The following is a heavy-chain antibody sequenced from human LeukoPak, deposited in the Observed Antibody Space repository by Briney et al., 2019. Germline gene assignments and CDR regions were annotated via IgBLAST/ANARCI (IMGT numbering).Heavy chain of an antibody. D-gene: IGHD3-22*01. J-gene: IGHJ6*03. V-gene: IGHV1-69*05. Sequence: GASVKVSCKASGYTFTSYYMHWVRQAPGQGLEWMGGIIPIFGTANYAQKFQGRVTITTDESTSTAYMELSSLRSEDTAVYYCARGYDSSGSHYYYYMDVWGKGTTVTVSS. CDR1: GYTFTSYY. CDR2: IIPIFGTA. CDR3: ARGYDSSGSHYYYYMDV.